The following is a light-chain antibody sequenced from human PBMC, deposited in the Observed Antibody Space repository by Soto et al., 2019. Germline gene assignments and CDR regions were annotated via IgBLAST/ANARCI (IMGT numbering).Light chain of an antibody. CDR2: EGS. J-gene: IGLJ1*01. V-gene: IGLV2-14*02. Sequence: QSALTQPASVSGSPGQSITISCTGTSSDVGSYNLVSWYQQNPGKAPKLMIYEGSKRPSGASNRFSGSKSGNTASLTVSGLQAEDEADYYCSSYAGSNNYVFGTGTKVTVL. CDR1: SSDVGSYNL. CDR3: SSYAGSNNYV.